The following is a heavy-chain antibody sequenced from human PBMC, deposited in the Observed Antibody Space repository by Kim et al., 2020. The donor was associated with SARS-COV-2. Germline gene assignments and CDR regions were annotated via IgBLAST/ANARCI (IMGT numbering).Heavy chain of an antibody. CDR3: TTDGGGECSSTSCPPPTPAYYYGMDV. J-gene: IGHJ6*02. Sequence: GGSLRLSCAASGFTFSNAWMSWVRQAPGKGLEWVGRIKSKTDGGTTDYAAPVKGRFTISRDDSKNTLYLQMNSLKTEDTAVYYCTTDGGGECSSTSCPPPTPAYYYGMDVWGQGTTVTVSS. V-gene: IGHV3-15*01. D-gene: IGHD2-2*01. CDR1: GFTFSNAW. CDR2: IKSKTDGGTT.